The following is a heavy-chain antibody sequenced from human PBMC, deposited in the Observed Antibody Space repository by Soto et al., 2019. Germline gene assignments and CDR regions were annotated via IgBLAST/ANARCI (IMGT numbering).Heavy chain of an antibody. CDR1: GGSISSYY. CDR2: IYYSGST. J-gene: IGHJ6*02. Sequence: SETLSLTCTVSGGSISSYYWSWIRQPPGKGLEWIGYIYYSGSTNYNPSLKSRVTISVDTSKNQFSLKLSSVTAADTAVYYCAREYPGSGSSYYFYGMDVWGQGTTVTVSS. D-gene: IGHD1-26*01. V-gene: IGHV4-59*01. CDR3: AREYPGSGSSYYFYGMDV.